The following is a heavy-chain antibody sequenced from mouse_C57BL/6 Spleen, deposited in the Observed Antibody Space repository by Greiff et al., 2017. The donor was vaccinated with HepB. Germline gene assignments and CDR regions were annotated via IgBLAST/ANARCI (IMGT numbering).Heavy chain of an antibody. Sequence: QVQLKQSGAELVRPGTSVKVSCKASGYAFTNYLIEWVKQRPGQGLEWIGVINPGSGGTNYNEKFKGKATLTADKSSSTAYMQLSSLTSEDSAVYFCARGGVDYSNYVAWFAYWGQGTLVTVSA. J-gene: IGHJ3*01. CDR1: GYAFTNYL. CDR3: ARGGVDYSNYVAWFAY. V-gene: IGHV1-54*01. D-gene: IGHD2-5*01. CDR2: INPGSGGT.